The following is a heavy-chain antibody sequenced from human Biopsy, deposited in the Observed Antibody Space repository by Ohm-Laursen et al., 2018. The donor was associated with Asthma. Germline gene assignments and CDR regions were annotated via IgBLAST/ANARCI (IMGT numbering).Heavy chain of an antibody. CDR2: ISVYNGNT. D-gene: IGHD3-10*01. V-gene: IGHV1-18*01. Sequence: GSSVNVSCKTSGYTFNSAGITWVRQAPGQGLEWMGWISVYNGNTKVAQKLQDRVTMITDTSTSTAYMELRSLRSDDTAVYFCARAVDYSHYYGIGVWGQGTTVTVS. J-gene: IGHJ6*02. CDR3: ARAVDYSHYYGIGV. CDR1: GYTFNSAG.